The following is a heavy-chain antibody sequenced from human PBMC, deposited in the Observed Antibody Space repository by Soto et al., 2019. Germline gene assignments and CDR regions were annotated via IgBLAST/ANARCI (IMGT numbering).Heavy chain of an antibody. V-gene: IGHV3-23*01. CDR3: EASYDYYSGFAY. CDR2: ISGSGGST. J-gene: IGHJ4*02. D-gene: IGHD3-3*01. Sequence: EVQLLESGGGLVQPGGSLRLSCAASGFTFSSYAMSWVRQAPGKGLEWVSAISGSGGSTYYADSVKGRFTISRDNSKNTLYLQMNSIRAEDTAVYYCEASYDYYSGFAYWGQGTLVTVSS. CDR1: GFTFSSYA.